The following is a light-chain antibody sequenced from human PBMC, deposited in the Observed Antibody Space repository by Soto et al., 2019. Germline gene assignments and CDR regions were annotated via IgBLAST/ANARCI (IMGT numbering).Light chain of an antibody. CDR2: EVC. Sequence: SLLTLPAPVSGSPGQSITISCTGTSRDVVTYSRVCWYQRHPVKGPKLILYEVCKRPSGVSSRFSGSKSGNTASPTTSALHAEDEAVSPRGSNVGGTTYDFGSGAKGTV. CDR1: SRDVVTYSR. V-gene: IGLV2-23*02. CDR3: GSNVGGTTYD. J-gene: IGLJ1*01.